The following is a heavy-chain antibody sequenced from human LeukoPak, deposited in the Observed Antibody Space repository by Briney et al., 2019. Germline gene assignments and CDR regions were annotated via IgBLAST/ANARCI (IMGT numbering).Heavy chain of an antibody. CDR3: ARAPDRSSSRFDP. J-gene: IGHJ5*02. CDR1: GYSIVSGYY. D-gene: IGHD6-6*01. V-gene: IGHV4-38-2*02. Sequence: SETLSLTCTVSGYSIVSGYYWGWIRQPPGKGLEWIGSIYQSGSTYSNPSLKSRVTISVDTSKNQFSLKLTSVTAADMAVYYCARAPDRSSSRFDPWGQGTLVTVSS. CDR2: IYQSGST.